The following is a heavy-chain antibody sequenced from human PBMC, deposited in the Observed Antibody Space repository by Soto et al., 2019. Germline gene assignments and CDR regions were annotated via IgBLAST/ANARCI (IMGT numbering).Heavy chain of an antibody. CDR3: ARDQRVYSSSNFFDQ. Sequence: PSLTCSVSGVSVSRGSHYWSWIRQSPGQGLEWIGFIYYSGSTNYNPSLKSRVTISVDTSKNQFSLKLPSVTAADTAVYFCARDQRVYSSSNFFDQWGPGTRVTVS. D-gene: IGHD3-22*01. CDR2: IYYSGST. CDR1: GVSVSRGSHY. J-gene: IGHJ4*02. V-gene: IGHV4-61*01.